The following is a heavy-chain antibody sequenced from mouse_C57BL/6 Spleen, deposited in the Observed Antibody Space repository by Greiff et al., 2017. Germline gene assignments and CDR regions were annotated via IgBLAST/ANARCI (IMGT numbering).Heavy chain of an antibody. D-gene: IGHD1-1*01. V-gene: IGHV1-81*01. CDR3: ARSNYYGRSYLYYFDY. CDR2: IYPRSGNT. CDR1: GYTFTSYG. J-gene: IGHJ2*01. Sequence: QVQLQQSGAELARPGASVKLSCKASGYTFTSYGISWVKQRTGQGLEWIGEIYPRSGNTYYNEKFKGKATLTADKSSSTAYMELRSLTSEDSAVYFCARSNYYGRSYLYYFDYWGKGTTRTVSS.